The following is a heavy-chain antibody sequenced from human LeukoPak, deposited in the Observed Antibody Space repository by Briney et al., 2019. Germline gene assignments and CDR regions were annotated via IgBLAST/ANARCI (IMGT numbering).Heavy chain of an antibody. CDR1: GDSVSSNSAA. V-gene: IGHV6-1*01. CDR3: ARTRDLGPDY. CDR2: TYYRSKWYY. Sequence: SQTLSLTCVISGDSVSSNSAAWNWIRQSPSRGLEWLGRTYYRSKWYYHCAVSMNSRITVNPDTSKNQFSLQLNSVTPEDTAVYYCARTRDLGPDYWGQGTLVTVSS. J-gene: IGHJ4*02. D-gene: IGHD1-26*01.